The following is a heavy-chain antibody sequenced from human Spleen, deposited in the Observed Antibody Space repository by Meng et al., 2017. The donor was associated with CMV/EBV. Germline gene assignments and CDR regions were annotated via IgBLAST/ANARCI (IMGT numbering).Heavy chain of an antibody. J-gene: IGHJ3*02. D-gene: IGHD5-12*01. Sequence: SETLSLTCTVSGGSISSYYWSWIRQPPGKGLEWIGYIYYSGSTNYNPSLKSRVTISVDTSKNQFSLKLSSVTAADTAVYYCARGPQVSWLRSRLAAFDIWGRGTMVTVSS. V-gene: IGHV4-59*12. CDR3: ARGPQVSWLRSRLAAFDI. CDR1: GGSISSYY. CDR2: IYYSGST.